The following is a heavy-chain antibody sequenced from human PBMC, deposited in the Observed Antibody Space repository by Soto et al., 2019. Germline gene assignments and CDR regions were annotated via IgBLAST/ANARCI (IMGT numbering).Heavy chain of an antibody. V-gene: IGHV5-51*01. CDR3: ARHKNTRWLQPPGDAFDI. J-gene: IGHJ3*02. CDR2: IYPGDSDT. Sequence: EVQLVQSGAEVKKPGESLQISCKGSGYSFTSYWIGWVRQMPGKGLEWMGIIYPGDSDTRYSPSFQGQVTISADKSISTAYLQWSSLKASDTAMYYCARHKNTRWLQPPGDAFDIWGQGTMVTVSS. D-gene: IGHD5-12*01. CDR1: GYSFTSYW.